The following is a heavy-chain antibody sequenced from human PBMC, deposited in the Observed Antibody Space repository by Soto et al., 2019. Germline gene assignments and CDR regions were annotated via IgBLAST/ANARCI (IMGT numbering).Heavy chain of an antibody. Sequence: HPGGSLRLSCAASGFTFSSYAMSWFRQAPGKGLEWVSAISGSGGSTYYADSVKGRFTISRDNSKNTLYLQMNSLRAEDTAVYYCAKDTDTVIVVVPAAMYNWGQGALLTVSS. V-gene: IGHV3-23*01. CDR2: ISGSGGST. D-gene: IGHD2-2*01. CDR3: AKDTDTVIVVVPAAMYN. CDR1: GFTFSSYA. J-gene: IGHJ4*02.